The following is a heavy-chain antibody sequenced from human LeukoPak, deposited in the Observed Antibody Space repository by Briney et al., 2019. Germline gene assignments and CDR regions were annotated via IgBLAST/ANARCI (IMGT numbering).Heavy chain of an antibody. J-gene: IGHJ6*03. CDR3: ARDKGTAAGRPYYYYYYMDV. D-gene: IGHD6-13*01. V-gene: IGHV1-46*01. CDR1: GYTFTSYY. Sequence: ASVKVSCKASGYTFTSYYMHWVRQAPGQGLEWMGIINTSGGSTSYAQKFQGRVTMTRDTSTSTVYMELSSLRSEDTAVYYCARDKGTAAGRPYYYYYYMDVWGKGTTVTVSS. CDR2: INTSGGST.